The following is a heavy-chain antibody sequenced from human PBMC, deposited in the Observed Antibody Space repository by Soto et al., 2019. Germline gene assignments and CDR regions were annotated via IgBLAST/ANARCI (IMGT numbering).Heavy chain of an antibody. V-gene: IGHV4-59*08. D-gene: IGHD6-6*01. CDR2: IFYSGST. J-gene: IGHJ5*02. CDR3: ARHYSAYSSSDWFDP. CDR1: GGSISSYY. Sequence: SETLSLTCTVSGGSISSYYWTWIRQPPGKGLEWIGYIFYSGSTNYNPSIKSRVTISVDTSKNQFSLKLSSVTAADTAVYYCARHYSAYSSSDWFDPWGQGTLVTVSS.